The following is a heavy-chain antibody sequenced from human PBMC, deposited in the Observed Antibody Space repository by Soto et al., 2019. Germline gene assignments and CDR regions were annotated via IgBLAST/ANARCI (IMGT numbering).Heavy chain of an antibody. V-gene: IGHV1-69*02. Sequence: QVQLVQSGAEVKKPGSSVKVSCKASGGTFSSYTVSWVRQAPGQGLEWMGRIIPILGIANYAQKFQGRVTITADKSTSTAYMGRSSLRSEDTAVYYCASGKMATRVIDYWGQGTLVTVSS. CDR2: IIPILGIA. CDR1: GGTFSSYT. D-gene: IGHD5-12*01. J-gene: IGHJ4*02. CDR3: ASGKMATRVIDY.